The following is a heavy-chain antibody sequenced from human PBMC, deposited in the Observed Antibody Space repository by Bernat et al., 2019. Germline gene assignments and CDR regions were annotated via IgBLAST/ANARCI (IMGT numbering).Heavy chain of an antibody. CDR2: ISYDGTDK. Sequence: QVQLVESGGGVVLPGRSLRLSCAGSGFFFSGFAMHWVRQAPGKGLEWVALISYDGTDKYFADSVKGRFTISRDNSKNTLYLQINSLSTEDTAVYYCARGRYCSGGTCYEEYNYFGPWGQGTLVTVSS. CDR3: ARGRYCSGGTCYEEYNYFGP. D-gene: IGHD2-15*01. J-gene: IGHJ5*02. CDR1: GFFFSGFA. V-gene: IGHV3-30-3*01.